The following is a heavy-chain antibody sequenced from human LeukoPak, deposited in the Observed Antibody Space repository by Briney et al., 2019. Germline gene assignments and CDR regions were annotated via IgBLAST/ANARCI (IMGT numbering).Heavy chain of an antibody. CDR2: IYYTGTS. D-gene: IGHD3-10*01. V-gene: IGHV4-39*07. CDR3: ARGLGQGLLLWFGDIRNNWFDP. Sequence: KTSETLSLTCTVSGDSISSSSYYWGWIRQPPGKGLEWIGSIYYTGTSYYNPSLKSRVIISVDTSKNQFSLKLSSVTAADTAVYYCARGLGQGLLLWFGDIRNNWFDPWGQGTLVTVSS. J-gene: IGHJ5*02. CDR1: GDSISSSSYY.